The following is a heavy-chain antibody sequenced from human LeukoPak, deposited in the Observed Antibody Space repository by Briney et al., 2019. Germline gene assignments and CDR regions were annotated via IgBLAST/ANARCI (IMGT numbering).Heavy chain of an antibody. Sequence: ASVKVSRKTSGYTFTDNALHWARQAPGQRLDWMGWIRTDNGDTKYSQKFQGRVTLTRDTSASTVYVELNSLRSEDTAVYYCGRGGSSGVDYWGQGTLVTVSS. V-gene: IGHV1-3*04. D-gene: IGHD2-15*01. CDR3: GRGGSSGVDY. J-gene: IGHJ4*02. CDR1: GYTFTDNA. CDR2: IRTDNGDT.